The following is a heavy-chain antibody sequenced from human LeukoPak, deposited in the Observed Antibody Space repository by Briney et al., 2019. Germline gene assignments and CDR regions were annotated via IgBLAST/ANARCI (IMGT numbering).Heavy chain of an antibody. J-gene: IGHJ6*03. V-gene: IGHV4-4*07. D-gene: IGHD4-11*01. CDR1: GGSISSYY. CDR2: IYTSGST. CDR3: ARDGADSNYYYYYMDV. Sequence: SETLSLTCTVSGGSISSYYWSWIRQPAGKGLEWIGRIYTSGSTNYNPSLKSRVTISVDTSKNQFSLKLSSVTAADTAVYYCARDGADSNYYYYYMDVWGKGTTVTVSS.